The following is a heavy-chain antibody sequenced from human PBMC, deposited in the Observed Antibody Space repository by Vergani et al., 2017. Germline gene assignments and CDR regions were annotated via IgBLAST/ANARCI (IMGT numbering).Heavy chain of an antibody. J-gene: IGHJ5*01. V-gene: IGHV3-74*03. D-gene: IGHD3-9*01. Sequence: DVHLAESGGGFFQPGGSLRLSCSASGFSFNSYWMHWVRQVPGKGLLWVSRIKSDGSITAYADSVKGRFTITRDNAQNTLYLQMNSLRVEDTGVYYCARASWIETGYISNWLDSWGQGTLVTVSS. CDR2: IKSDGSIT. CDR3: ARASWIETGYISNWLDS. CDR1: GFSFNSYW.